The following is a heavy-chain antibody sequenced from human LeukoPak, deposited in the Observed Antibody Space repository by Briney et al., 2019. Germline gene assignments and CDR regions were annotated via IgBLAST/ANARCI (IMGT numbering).Heavy chain of an antibody. D-gene: IGHD4-23*01. Sequence: SETLSLTCTVSGGSISTSNYYWGWVRQPPGKGLEWIGFISYSGRSKYIPSLKSRVTMSLDTSKNQFSLQLSSVTAADTAVYYCARGRDPEVTPDDYWGQGTLVTVSS. CDR1: GGSISTSNYY. J-gene: IGHJ4*02. V-gene: IGHV4-61*05. CDR2: ISYSGRS. CDR3: ARGRDPEVTPDDY.